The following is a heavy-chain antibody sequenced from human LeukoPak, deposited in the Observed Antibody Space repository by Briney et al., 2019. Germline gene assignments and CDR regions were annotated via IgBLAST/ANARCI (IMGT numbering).Heavy chain of an antibody. V-gene: IGHV4-34*01. CDR3: ARKDILTGCFDY. CDR1: GGSFSDYY. Sequence: SETLSLTCAVYGGSFSDYYWSWIRQPPGKGLEWIGEINHSGSTNYNPSLKSRVTISVDTSKNQFSLKLSSVTAADTAVYYCARKDILTGCFDYWGQGTLVTVSS. J-gene: IGHJ4*02. D-gene: IGHD3-9*01. CDR2: INHSGST.